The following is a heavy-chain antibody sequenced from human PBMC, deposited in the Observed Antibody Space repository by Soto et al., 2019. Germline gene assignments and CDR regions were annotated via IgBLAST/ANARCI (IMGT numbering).Heavy chain of an antibody. D-gene: IGHD4-17*01. V-gene: IGHV1-2*04. CDR1: GYTFTGYY. J-gene: IGHJ6*02. CDR3: ARGTTVTTAWGYYYGMDV. Sequence: ASVKVSCKAAGYTFTGYYMHWVRQAPGQGLEWMGWINPNSGGTNYAQKFQGWVTTTRDTSISTAYMELSRLRSDDTAVYYCARGTTVTTAWGYYYGMDVWG. CDR2: INPNSGGT.